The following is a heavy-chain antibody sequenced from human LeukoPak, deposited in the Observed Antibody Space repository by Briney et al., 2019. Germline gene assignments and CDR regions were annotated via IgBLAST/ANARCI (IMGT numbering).Heavy chain of an antibody. CDR2: IKDDGSEI. CDR3: AREWN. CDR1: GFTFRTDW. V-gene: IGHV3-7*01. Sequence: PGGALRLSCVASGFTFRTDWMSWVRQAPGKGREWVASIKDDGSEIYYVDSVRGRFTISRDNAKNSLYLQTKSLRAEDTAVYYCAREWNWGQGSLVTVSS. J-gene: IGHJ4*02.